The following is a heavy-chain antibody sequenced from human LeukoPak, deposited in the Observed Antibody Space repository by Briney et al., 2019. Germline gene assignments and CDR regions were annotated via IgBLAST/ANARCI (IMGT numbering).Heavy chain of an antibody. D-gene: IGHD2-2*01. J-gene: IGHJ4*02. Sequence: PGGSLRLSCAASGFTFSSYAMTWVRQAPEKGLEWVSAISGSDGSTYYADSVKGRFTISRDDSQNTLYLQMNSLSVEDTAVYYCAKVETSGGANCYALDYWGQGTLVTVSS. CDR3: AKVETSGGANCYALDY. CDR2: ISGSDGST. CDR1: GFTFSSYA. V-gene: IGHV3-23*01.